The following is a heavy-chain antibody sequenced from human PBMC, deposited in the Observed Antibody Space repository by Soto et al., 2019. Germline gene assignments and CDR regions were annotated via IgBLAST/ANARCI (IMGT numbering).Heavy chain of an antibody. D-gene: IGHD2-21*02. Sequence: QVRLVQSGTEVKKPGASVMVSCKASGYTFANYAIHWVRQAPGQDFEWMGWINAGNGNTRNSQKFQGRVTFTRDTSATTAHMEVGSLRFEDTAVYYCAIDLSGWVLTNGHFGVDVWGQGTTVIVSS. CDR1: GYTFANYA. V-gene: IGHV1-3*01. J-gene: IGHJ6*02. CDR3: AIDLSGWVLTNGHFGVDV. CDR2: INAGNGNT.